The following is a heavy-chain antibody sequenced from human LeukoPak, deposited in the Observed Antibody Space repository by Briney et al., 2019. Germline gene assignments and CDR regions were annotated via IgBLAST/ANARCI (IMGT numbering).Heavy chain of an antibody. D-gene: IGHD6-6*01. Sequence: GASVKVSCKASGGTFSSYAISWVRQAPGQGLEWMGGIIPIFGTANYAQKFQGRVTITADESTSTAYMELSSLRSEDTAIFYCARTNSPGQLRSMDVWGKGTTVTVS. CDR3: ARTNSPGQLRSMDV. V-gene: IGHV1-69*13. CDR2: IIPIFGTA. J-gene: IGHJ6*03. CDR1: GGTFSSYA.